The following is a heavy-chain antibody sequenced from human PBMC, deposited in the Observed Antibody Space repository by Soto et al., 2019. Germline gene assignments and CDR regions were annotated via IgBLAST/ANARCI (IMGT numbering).Heavy chain of an antibody. CDR3: ARSHDYSASVFEC. J-gene: IGHJ4*02. CDR2: ISYSATN. V-gene: IGHV4-30-4*01. D-gene: IGHD4-4*01. Sequence: QVQLQESGPGVVKPSQTLSLTCTVSGDSISSDDYYWSWIRQPPGKGMEWIGYISYSATNSYNPSLKSRVLFSAATSKKNFSLKLTSVTAADTAVYYCARSHDYSASVFECWGQGTLVTVSS. CDR1: GDSISSDDYY.